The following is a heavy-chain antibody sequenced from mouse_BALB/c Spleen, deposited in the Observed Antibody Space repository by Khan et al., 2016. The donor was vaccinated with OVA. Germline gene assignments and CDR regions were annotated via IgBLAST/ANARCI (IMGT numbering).Heavy chain of an antibody. CDR1: CYSITSDYA. J-gene: IGHJ4*01. Sequence: EVQLQESGPGLVKPSQSLSLTCTVTCYSITSDYAWNWIRQFPGNKLEWMGYINYSGSTNYNPALKSRISITRDTSKNQFFLQLNSVTTADTATYYCARDGSRYNYAMDYWGQGTSVTVSS. CDR2: INYSGST. CDR3: ARDGSRYNYAMDY. D-gene: IGHD2-3*01. V-gene: IGHV3-2*02.